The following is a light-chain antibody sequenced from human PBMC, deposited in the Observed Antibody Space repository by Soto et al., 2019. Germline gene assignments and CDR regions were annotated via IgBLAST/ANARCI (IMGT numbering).Light chain of an antibody. Sequence: QSALTQPASVSGSPGQTITISCTGTSSDVGGYNAVSWYQQHPGKAPQLIIYEVTHRPSGVSDRFSASKSGNTASLTISGRQAEDEADYYCNSFRVNRLYVFGTGTKLTVL. V-gene: IGLV2-14*01. J-gene: IGLJ1*01. CDR2: EVT. CDR3: NSFRVNRLYV. CDR1: SSDVGGYNA.